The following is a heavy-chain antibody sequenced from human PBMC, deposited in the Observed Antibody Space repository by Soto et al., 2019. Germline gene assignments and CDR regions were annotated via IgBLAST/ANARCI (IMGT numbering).Heavy chain of an antibody. J-gene: IGHJ6*02. CDR3: ARGVAKVAGPYGMDV. D-gene: IGHD6-19*01. V-gene: IGHV1-18*01. CDR1: GYTFTSYV. Sequence: QVQLVQSGAEVKKPGASVKVSCRASGYTFTSYVISWVRQAPAQGLEWMGWISAYNGNTNFAQKLQGRVTMTTDTSTSTAYMELRGLRSDDTAVYYCARGVAKVAGPYGMDVWGQGTTVTVSS. CDR2: ISAYNGNT.